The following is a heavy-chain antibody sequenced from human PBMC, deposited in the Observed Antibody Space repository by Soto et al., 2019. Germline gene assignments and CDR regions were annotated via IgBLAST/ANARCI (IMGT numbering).Heavy chain of an antibody. D-gene: IGHD3-9*01. V-gene: IGHV1-18*01. J-gene: IGHJ3*01. CDR3: ARLLTEGATFLDVAFDL. CDR1: RYTFTSHG. CDR2: ISTFNGKT. Sequence: QIQLVQSGGDVKTPGASVKVSCTTSRYTFTSHGIAWVRQAPGQGLEWMGWISTFNGKTDYAQKFQGRVTMTADTITSTVHMELRSLRSDDTAVYYCARLLTEGATFLDVAFDLWGPGTKVTVSS.